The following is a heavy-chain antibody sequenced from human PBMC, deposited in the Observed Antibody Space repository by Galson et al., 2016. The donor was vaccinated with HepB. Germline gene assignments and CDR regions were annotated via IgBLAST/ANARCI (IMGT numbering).Heavy chain of an antibody. CDR2: ISYDGSNK. D-gene: IGHD6-25*01. Sequence: SLRLSCAASGFTFSSYGMHWVRQAPGKGLEWVAVISYDGSNKYYAGSVKGRFTISRDNSKNTLYLQMNNLRPEDTAVYYCARYRAATAYSDFWGQGTLVTVSS. J-gene: IGHJ4*02. CDR1: GFTFSSYG. CDR3: ARYRAATAYSDF. V-gene: IGHV3-30*03.